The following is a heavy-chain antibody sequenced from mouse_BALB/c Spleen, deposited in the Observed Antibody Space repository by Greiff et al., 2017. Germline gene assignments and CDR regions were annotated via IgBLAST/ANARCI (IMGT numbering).Heavy chain of an antibody. CDR3: ARSGYDGLAY. CDR1: GYAFSSYW. V-gene: IGHV1-80*01. D-gene: IGHD2-14*01. Sequence: QVQLQQSGAELVRPGSSVKISCKASGYAFSSYWMNWVKQRPGQGLEWIGQIYPGDGDTNYNGKFKGKATLTADKSSSTAYMQLSSLTSEDSAVYFCARSGYDGLAYWGQGTLVTVSA. CDR2: IYPGDGDT. J-gene: IGHJ3*01.